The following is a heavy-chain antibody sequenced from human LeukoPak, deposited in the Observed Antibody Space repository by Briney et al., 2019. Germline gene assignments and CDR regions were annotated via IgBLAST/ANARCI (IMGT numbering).Heavy chain of an antibody. CDR2: ISGSGGST. CDR3: AKDTYYYDSSGYFDY. CDR1: GFTFSSYA. J-gene: IGHJ4*02. Sequence: GGSLRLSCAASGFTFSSYAMSWVRQAPGRGLEWVSAISGSGGSTYYADSVKGRFTISRDNSKNTLYLQMNSLRAEDTAVYYCAKDTYYYDSSGYFDYWGQGTLVTVSS. V-gene: IGHV3-23*01. D-gene: IGHD3-22*01.